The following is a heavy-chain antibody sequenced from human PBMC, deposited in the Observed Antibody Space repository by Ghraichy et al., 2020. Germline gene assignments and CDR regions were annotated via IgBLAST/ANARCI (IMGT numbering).Heavy chain of an antibody. D-gene: IGHD6-13*01. Sequence: GGSLRLSCEGSGFSFSDYSMIWVRLTPRKALEWVSYITGSSITIFYTDSVKGRFTISRDNSKNSLYLQMNSLRAEDTAVYYCARLPLPRRAAVGDRYFVLWGRGTLVTVSS. CDR3: ARLPLPRRAAVGDRYFVL. J-gene: IGHJ2*01. CDR1: GFSFSDYS. CDR2: ITGSSITI. V-gene: IGHV3-48*01.